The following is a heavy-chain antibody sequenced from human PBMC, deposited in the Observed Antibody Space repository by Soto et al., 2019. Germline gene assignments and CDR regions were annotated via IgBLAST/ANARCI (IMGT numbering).Heavy chain of an antibody. D-gene: IGHD3-9*01. CDR1: GGSIISSNW. CDR3: ARRDWSGSTSHFYFDY. CDR2: IYHSGST. V-gene: IGHV4-4*02. J-gene: IGHJ4*02. Sequence: RSLTFAVSGGSIISSNWWNWVRQPPGKGLEWIGEIYHSGSTYYKPSLKSRVAMSVDTSKNQFSLKLTSATAADTAVYYCARRDWSGSTSHFYFDYWGQGVLVTVSS.